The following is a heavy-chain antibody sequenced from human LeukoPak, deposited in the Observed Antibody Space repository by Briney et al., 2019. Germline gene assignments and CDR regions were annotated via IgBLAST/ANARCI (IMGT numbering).Heavy chain of an antibody. D-gene: IGHD1-1*01. V-gene: IGHV6-1*01. CDR1: GDSVSSNSAA. CDR3: VRGPGTTRYYFDY. Sequence: SQTLSLTCAISGDSVSSNSAAWNWIRQSPSRGLEWLGRTYYRSKWYNDYAVSVKSRITINPATSKNKFSLQLNSVTPEDTAVYYCVRGPGTTRYYFDYWGQGTLVTVSS. CDR2: TYYRSKWYN. J-gene: IGHJ4*02.